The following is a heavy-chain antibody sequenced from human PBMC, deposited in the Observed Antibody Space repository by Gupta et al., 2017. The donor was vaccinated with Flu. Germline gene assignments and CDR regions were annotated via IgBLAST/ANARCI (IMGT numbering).Heavy chain of an antibody. CDR1: VFTVSSSF. Sequence: EVQLVESGGGLVQPGGSLTLSCAVSVFTVSSSFMRWVRQSPGTGREWVLVICSGGTTDDAYAGRGRFKISRDKAGNRLNLHMNRRRGXDXAVYYCXSVLAMFSYDIDVWGQGTTVTVS. CDR3: XSVLAMFSYDIDV. J-gene: IGHJ6*02. CDR2: ICSGGTT. V-gene: IGHV3-66*02. D-gene: IGHD2-21*01.